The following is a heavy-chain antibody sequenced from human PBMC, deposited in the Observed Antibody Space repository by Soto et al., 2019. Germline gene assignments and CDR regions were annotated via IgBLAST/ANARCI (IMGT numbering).Heavy chain of an antibody. J-gene: IGHJ4*02. CDR1: GFTFRNYG. CDR3: SRDQGTSSGLYYFAN. CDR2: ISGSGTAT. D-gene: IGHD2-2*01. V-gene: IGHV3-23*01. Sequence: EVQLLESGGGLVQPGKSLRLSCAASGFTFRNYGMSWVRQAPGKGLEWVSSISGSGTATYYADSVRGRFTISRDNSRNTLYVEMNSLGVEHTATSYCSRDQGTSSGLYYFANWGQGTLVTVSS.